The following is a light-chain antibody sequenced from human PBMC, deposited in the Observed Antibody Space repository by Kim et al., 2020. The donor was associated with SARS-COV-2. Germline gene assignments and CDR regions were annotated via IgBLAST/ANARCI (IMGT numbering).Light chain of an antibody. J-gene: IGKJ2*01. CDR2: AAS. Sequence: LMTQSPDTLSVSPGERVTLSCRASQNVYTNLAWYQQKPGQAPRLLIYAASTRETGVPGRISGGGSGRDFSLTISNLQSEDFGVYYCQQYSEWPPGSFGQGTKLEIK. V-gene: IGKV3-15*01. CDR3: QQYSEWPPGS. CDR1: QNVYTN.